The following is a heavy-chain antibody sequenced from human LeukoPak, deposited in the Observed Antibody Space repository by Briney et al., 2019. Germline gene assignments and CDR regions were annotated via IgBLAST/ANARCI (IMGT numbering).Heavy chain of an antibody. J-gene: IGHJ4*02. V-gene: IGHV1-18*01. CDR2: ISAYNGNT. CDR1: GYTFTSYG. CDR3: ARNLYYYGSGSYNLFDY. Sequence: GASVKVSCKASGYTFTSYGISWVRQAPGQGLEWMGWISAYNGNTNYAQKLQGRVTMTTDTSTSTAYMELRSLRSDDTAVYYCARNLYYYGSGSYNLFDYWGQGTLVTVSS. D-gene: IGHD3-10*01.